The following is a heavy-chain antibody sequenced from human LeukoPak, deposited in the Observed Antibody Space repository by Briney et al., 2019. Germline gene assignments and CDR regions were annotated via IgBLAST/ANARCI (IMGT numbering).Heavy chain of an antibody. CDR2: IYYSGST. J-gene: IGHJ6*02. Sequence: PSETLSLTCTVSGGSISSGGYYWSWIRQHPGKGLEWIGYIYYSGSTYYNPSLKSRVTISVDTSKNQFSLKLSSVTAADTAVYYCARERSSSWSGYGMDVWGQGTAVTLFS. CDR1: GGSISSGGYY. D-gene: IGHD6-13*01. CDR3: ARERSSSWSGYGMDV. V-gene: IGHV4-31*03.